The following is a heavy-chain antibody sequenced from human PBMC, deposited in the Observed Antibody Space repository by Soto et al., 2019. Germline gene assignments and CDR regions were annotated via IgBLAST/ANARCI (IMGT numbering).Heavy chain of an antibody. CDR1: GFTFSSYA. CDR3: ARTWVFGGVITTYTPYFDY. J-gene: IGHJ4*02. Sequence: QVQRVESGGGVVQPGRSLRLSCAASGFTFSSYAMHWVRQAPGKGLEWVAVISYDGSHKYYADSVKGGFTISRDNSKNTLYLQMNSLRAEDTAVYYCARTWVFGGVITTYTPYFDYWGQGTLVTVSS. CDR2: ISYDGSHK. V-gene: IGHV3-30-3*01. D-gene: IGHD3-3*01.